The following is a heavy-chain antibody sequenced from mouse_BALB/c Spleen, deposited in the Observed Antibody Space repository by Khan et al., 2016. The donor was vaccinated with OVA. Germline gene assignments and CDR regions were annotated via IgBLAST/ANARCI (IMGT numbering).Heavy chain of an antibody. CDR1: GYSITSDYA. CDR3: ARVYGGDFDY. D-gene: IGHD1-1*01. V-gene: IGHV3-2*02. CDR2: ISYSGNT. Sequence: EVKLLESGPGLVKPSQSLSLTCTVTGYSITSDYAWNWIRQFPGNKLEWMGFISYSGNTNYNPSLKSRISTTRDTSKNQFFLQLNSVTTEDTATYYCARVYGGDFDYCGQGTTLTVSS. J-gene: IGHJ2*01.